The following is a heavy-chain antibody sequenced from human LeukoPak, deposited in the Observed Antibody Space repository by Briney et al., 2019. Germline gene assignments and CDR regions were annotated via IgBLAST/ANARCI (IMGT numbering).Heavy chain of an antibody. Sequence: PGGSLRLSCATSGFSFTDYPMNWVRQAPGKGLEWISNIRTTAEGAKYAYYADSVKGRVTISRDDGKNTLYLHMNSLRDDDTAVYYCATDQRYAFDYWGQGTTVTVSS. CDR2: IRTTAEGAKYA. J-gene: IGHJ4*03. CDR3: ATDQRYAFDY. CDR1: GFSFTDYP. D-gene: IGHD3-9*01. V-gene: IGHV3-48*02.